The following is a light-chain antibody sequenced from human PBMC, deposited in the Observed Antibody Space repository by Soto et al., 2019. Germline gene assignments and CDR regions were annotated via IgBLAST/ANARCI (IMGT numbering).Light chain of an antibody. V-gene: IGLV2-23*01. J-gene: IGLJ2*01. CDR3: CSYAGTGTVV. CDR2: ETN. Sequence: QSALTQPASVSGSPGQSITISCIGTSNDVGTYNLISWYRHHPDKAPQLLIYETNKRPSGISSRFSGSKSGNTASLTISGLQAEDEADYYCCSYAGTGTVVFGGGTKVTVL. CDR1: SNDVGTYNL.